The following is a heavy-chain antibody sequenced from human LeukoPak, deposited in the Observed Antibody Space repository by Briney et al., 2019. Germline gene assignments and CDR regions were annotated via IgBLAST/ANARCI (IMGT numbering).Heavy chain of an antibody. CDR3: ARKYSGSGNYFFDY. V-gene: IGHV3-48*02. D-gene: IGHD3-10*01. J-gene: IGHJ4*02. CDR1: GFTFSSYA. CDR2: ISTSGNTI. Sequence: GGSLRLSCAASGFTFSSYAMNWVRQAPGKGLEWVSFISTSGNTIYYVDSVKGRFTISRDNAKNSLYLQMNSLRDEDTAVYYCARKYSGSGNYFFDYWGQGTLVTVSS.